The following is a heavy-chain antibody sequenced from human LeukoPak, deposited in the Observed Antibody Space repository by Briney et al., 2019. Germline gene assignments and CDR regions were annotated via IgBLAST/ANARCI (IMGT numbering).Heavy chain of an antibody. D-gene: IGHD4/OR15-4a*01. CDR2: SYYRYKWYN. CDR1: GDSVSSNSAA. J-gene: IGHJ4*02. CDR3: ARQEGGVPRD. Sequence: SRTLSLTCAISGDSVSSNSAAWNWIRQSPSRGLEWLGTSYYRYKWYNDYVESVKSRITISPDTSKNQFSLQLNSVTPEDTAVYYCARQEGGVPRDWGQGTLVTVSS. V-gene: IGHV6-1*01.